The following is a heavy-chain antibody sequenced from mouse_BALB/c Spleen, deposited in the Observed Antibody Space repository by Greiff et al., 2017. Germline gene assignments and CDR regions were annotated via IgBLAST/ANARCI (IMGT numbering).Heavy chain of an antibody. Sequence: EVKLMESGPELVKPGASVKISCKASGYSFTGYYMHWVKQSHVKSLEWIGRINPYNGATSYNQNFKDKASLTVDKSSSTAYMELHSLTSEDSAVYYCARETWSLDYWGQGTTLTVSS. V-gene: IGHV1-31*01. CDR2: INPYNGAT. CDR1: GYSFTGYY. CDR3: ARETWSLDY. D-gene: IGHD6-2*01. J-gene: IGHJ2*01.